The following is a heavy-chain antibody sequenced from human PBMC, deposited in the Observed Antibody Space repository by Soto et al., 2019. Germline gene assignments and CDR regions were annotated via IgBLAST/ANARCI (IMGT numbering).Heavy chain of an antibody. CDR3: ARDGGASSSDFDY. V-gene: IGHV3-21*04. CDR2: ISSSSSYI. CDR1: GFTFSTYS. J-gene: IGHJ4*02. D-gene: IGHD6-13*01. Sequence: EVQLVESGGGLVKPGGSLRLSCAASGFTFSTYSMNWVRQAPGKGLEWVSSISSSSSYIYYADSVKGRFTISRDNAKNSLYLQMNSLKAEDTAVYYRARDGGASSSDFDYWFQGTLVTVSS.